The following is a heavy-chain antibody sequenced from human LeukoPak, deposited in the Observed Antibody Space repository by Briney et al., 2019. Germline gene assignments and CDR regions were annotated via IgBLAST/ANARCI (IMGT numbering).Heavy chain of an antibody. D-gene: IGHD1-26*01. Sequence: TSETLSLTCTVSGGSISSGGYSWSWIRQHPGKGLEWIGYIYYSGSTYYNPSLKSRVTISVDTSKNQFSLKLSSVTAADTAVYYCASLVGARMYYFDYWGQGTLVTVSS. CDR2: IYYSGST. CDR3: ASLVGARMYYFDY. CDR1: GGSISSGGYS. J-gene: IGHJ4*02. V-gene: IGHV4-31*03.